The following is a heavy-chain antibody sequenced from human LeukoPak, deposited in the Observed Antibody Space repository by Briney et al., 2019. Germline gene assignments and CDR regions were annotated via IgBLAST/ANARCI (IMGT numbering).Heavy chain of an antibody. CDR1: GFTFSNYW. Sequence: GGSLRLSCAASGFTFSNYWMTWVRQAPGKGLECVAAISRGVGSTYYADSVKGRFTISRDNSKNTLYLQMNNLRADDTAVYYCAKKGQADDYGKPDWGQGTLVTVSS. CDR2: ISRGVGST. D-gene: IGHD4-17*01. J-gene: IGHJ4*02. CDR3: AKKGQADDYGKPD. V-gene: IGHV3-23*01.